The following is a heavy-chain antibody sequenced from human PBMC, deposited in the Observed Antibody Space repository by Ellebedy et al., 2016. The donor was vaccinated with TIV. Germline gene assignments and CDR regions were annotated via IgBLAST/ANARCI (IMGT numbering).Heavy chain of an antibody. CDR2: ISSNGGST. Sequence: GGSLRLSCAASGFTFSSYAMHWVRQAPGKGLEYVSAISSNGGSTYYADSVKGRFTISRDNSKNTLYLQMSSLRAEDTAVYYCVKAGDIGYSSGDDRNWFDPWGQGTLVTVSS. D-gene: IGHD6-19*01. CDR3: VKAGDIGYSSGDDRNWFDP. CDR1: GFTFSSYA. J-gene: IGHJ5*02. V-gene: IGHV3-64D*06.